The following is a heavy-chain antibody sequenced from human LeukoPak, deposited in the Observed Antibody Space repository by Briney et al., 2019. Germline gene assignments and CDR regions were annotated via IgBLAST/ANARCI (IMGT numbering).Heavy chain of an antibody. CDR1: GFTFSSYA. J-gene: IGHJ4*02. D-gene: IGHD3-9*01. Sequence: PGGSLRLSCAASGFTFSSYAMSWVRQAPGKGLEWVAVISYDGSNKYYADSVKGRFTISRDNSKNTLYLQMNSLRAEDTAVYYCAKGVPGGLRYFDWLFPAEGYWGQGTLVTVSS. CDR3: AKGVPGGLRYFDWLFPAEGY. CDR2: ISYDGSNK. V-gene: IGHV3-30*18.